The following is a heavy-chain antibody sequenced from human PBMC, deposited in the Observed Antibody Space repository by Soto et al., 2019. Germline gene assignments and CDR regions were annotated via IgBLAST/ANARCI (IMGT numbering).Heavy chain of an antibody. CDR3: AKDTYIIVGGTHIDF. V-gene: IGHV3-9*01. Sequence: DVHLVESGGGLVQPGRSLRLSCAASGFTFDDYAMHWVRQAPGKGLEWVSGISWNSDSTGYADSVKGRFTISRDNAKNSLFLQMNSLRAEDTALYFCAKDTYIIVGGTHIDFWCRGTLVSVSS. CDR1: GFTFDDYA. D-gene: IGHD1-26*01. J-gene: IGHJ4*02. CDR2: ISWNSDST.